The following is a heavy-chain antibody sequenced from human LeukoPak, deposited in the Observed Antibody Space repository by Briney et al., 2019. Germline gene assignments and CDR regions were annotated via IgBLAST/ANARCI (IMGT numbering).Heavy chain of an antibody. CDR3: ARRPDSAGPLDY. CDR1: GVSISSSSYY. J-gene: IGHJ4*02. D-gene: IGHD1-14*01. Sequence: PSETLSLTCTVSGVSISSSSYYWGWIRQPPGKGLEWIGSISYSGSTYYNPSLKSRVTISVDTSKNQVSLKLSSVTAADAAAYYCARRPDSAGPLDYWGQGTLVTVSS. V-gene: IGHV4-39*01. CDR2: ISYSGST.